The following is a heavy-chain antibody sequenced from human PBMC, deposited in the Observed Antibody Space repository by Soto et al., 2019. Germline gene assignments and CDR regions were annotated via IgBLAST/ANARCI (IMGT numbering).Heavy chain of an antibody. Sequence: ETLSLTCLVSGVSISSSSYYWGWIRQPPGKGLEWIGSIYYSGSTYYNPSLKSRVTISVDTSKNQFSLKLSSVTAEDTAVFYCARHRARNWFDPWGQGTLVTVYS. V-gene: IGHV4-39*01. CDR1: GVSISSSSYY. D-gene: IGHD6-6*01. CDR2: IYYSGST. CDR3: ARHRARNWFDP. J-gene: IGHJ5*02.